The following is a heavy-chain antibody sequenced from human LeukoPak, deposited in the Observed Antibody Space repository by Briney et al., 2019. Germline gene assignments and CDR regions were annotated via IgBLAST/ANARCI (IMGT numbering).Heavy chain of an antibody. D-gene: IGHD3-9*01. Sequence: GGSLRLSCGASGFTFSNYGMLWVRQAPGKGLEWVSAISGSGGSTYYADSVKGRFTISRDNSKNTLYLQMNSLRAEDTAVYYCAKEVYDILTGYRDLFDYWGQGTLVTVSS. CDR3: AKEVYDILTGYRDLFDY. J-gene: IGHJ4*02. CDR1: GFTFSNYG. V-gene: IGHV3-23*01. CDR2: ISGSGGST.